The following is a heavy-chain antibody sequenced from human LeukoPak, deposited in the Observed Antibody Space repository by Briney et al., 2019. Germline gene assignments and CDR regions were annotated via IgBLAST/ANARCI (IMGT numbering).Heavy chain of an antibody. V-gene: IGHV3-11*01. D-gene: IGHD6-6*01. J-gene: IGHJ3*02. CDR3: ARIGRPAAFDI. Sequence: GGSLRLSCAASGFTFSNYYMSWIRRAPGKGLEWVSYITSSGSTIYYADSMKGRFTISRDNAKHSLFLQLDSLRAEDTAVYYCARIGRPAAFDIWGQGTLVIVSS. CDR1: GFTFSNYY. CDR2: ITSSGSTI.